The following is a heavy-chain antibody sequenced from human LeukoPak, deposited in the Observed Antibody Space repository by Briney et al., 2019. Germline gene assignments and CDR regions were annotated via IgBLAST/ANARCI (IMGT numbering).Heavy chain of an antibody. CDR3: AKTSSWLNDY. CDR1: GFTFSSYE. V-gene: IGHV3-48*03. Sequence: GGSLRLSCAASGFTFSSYEMNWVRQAPGKGLEWVSYISSSGSTIYYADSVKGRFTISRDNSKNTLYLQMNSLRAEDTAVYYCAKTSSWLNDYWGQGTLVTVSS. J-gene: IGHJ4*02. D-gene: IGHD6-13*01. CDR2: ISSSGSTI.